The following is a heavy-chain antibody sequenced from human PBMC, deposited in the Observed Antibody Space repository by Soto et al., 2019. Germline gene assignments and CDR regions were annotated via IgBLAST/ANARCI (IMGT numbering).Heavy chain of an antibody. V-gene: IGHV1-58*01. J-gene: IGHJ4*02. CDR2: IVVGSGNT. Sequence: SVKVSCKASGFTFTSSAVQWVRQARGQRLEWIGWIVVGSGNTNYAQKFQERVTITRDPSSTTIYMELSSLRSEDTAVYYRARELYSCGAECPYYMDYWGQGTPVTVSS. CDR1: GFTFTSSA. D-gene: IGHD2-21*01. CDR3: ARELYSCGAECPYYMDY.